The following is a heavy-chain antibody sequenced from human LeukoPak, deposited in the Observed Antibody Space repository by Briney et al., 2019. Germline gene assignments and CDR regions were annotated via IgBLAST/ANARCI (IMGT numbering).Heavy chain of an antibody. CDR2: IYYSGST. CDR3: AGIAVALETLGQNWFDP. J-gene: IGHJ5*02. Sequence: SETLSLTCTVSGGSISSSSYYWGWIRQPPGKGLEWIGSIYYSGSTYYNPSLKSRVTISVDTSKNQFSLKLSSVTAADTAVYYCAGIAVALETLGQNWFDPWGQGTLVTVSS. CDR1: GGSISSSSYY. V-gene: IGHV4-39*07. D-gene: IGHD6-19*01.